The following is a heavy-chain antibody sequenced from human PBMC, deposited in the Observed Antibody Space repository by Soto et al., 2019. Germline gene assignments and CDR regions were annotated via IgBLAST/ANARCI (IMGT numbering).Heavy chain of an antibody. CDR1: GFDFDNYE. J-gene: IGHJ6*02. CDR2: ISYSGSTI. V-gene: IGHV3-48*03. Sequence: LRLSCAASGFDFDNYEMNWVRQAPGKGLEWISFISYSGSTIYLADSVRGRFSISRDNFKNSVFLQMSSLRAEDSAIYYCARGAGFFYGVDVWGQGTTVTVSS. CDR3: ARGAGFFYGVDV.